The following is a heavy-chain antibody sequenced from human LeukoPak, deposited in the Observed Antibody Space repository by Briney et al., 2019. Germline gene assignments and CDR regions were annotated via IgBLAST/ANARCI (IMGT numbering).Heavy chain of an antibody. V-gene: IGHV3-48*01. J-gene: IGHJ4*02. CDR2: ISGSSGII. CDR3: ARGSTYYESSGQVPFDY. CDR1: GDSIRSNN. Sequence: ETLSLTCTVSGDSIRSNNYYWGWIRQPPGKGLEWVSYISGSSGIIDYADSVRGRFTISRDNAKNSLYLQMNSLRAEDTAVYYCARGSTYYESSGQVPFDYWGQGTLVTVSS. D-gene: IGHD3-22*01.